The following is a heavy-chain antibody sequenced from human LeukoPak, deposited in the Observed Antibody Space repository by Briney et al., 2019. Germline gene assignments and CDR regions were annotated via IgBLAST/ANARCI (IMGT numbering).Heavy chain of an antibody. Sequence: PGGSLRLSCVASGFTFNTFGMNWVRQAPGKGLEWVSFLRYDGRNQYYADSVKGRFTLSRDNPKNTVYLQMSSLRPEDTAVYYCAKDPVAGAPSYYFDNWGQGTLVTVSS. CDR1: GFTFNTFG. J-gene: IGHJ4*02. V-gene: IGHV3-30*02. D-gene: IGHD6-19*01. CDR3: AKDPVAGAPSYYFDN. CDR2: LRYDGRNQ.